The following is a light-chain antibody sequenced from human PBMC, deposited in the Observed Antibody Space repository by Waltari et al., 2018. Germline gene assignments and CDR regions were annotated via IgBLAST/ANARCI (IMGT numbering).Light chain of an antibody. Sequence: QSALTQPASVSGSPGQSLTIPCPGTSSYVGSFNLVSWYQQHPGKAPKLMIYAVTERPSGVSYRFSGSKSGNTASLTISGLLPEDEADYYCCSYAGDNTWVFGGGTKLSVL. CDR3: CSYAGDNTWV. CDR1: SSYVGSFNL. J-gene: IGLJ3*02. V-gene: IGLV2-23*02. CDR2: AVT.